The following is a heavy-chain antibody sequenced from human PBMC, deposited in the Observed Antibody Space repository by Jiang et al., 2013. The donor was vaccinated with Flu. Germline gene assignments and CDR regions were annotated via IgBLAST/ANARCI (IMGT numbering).Heavy chain of an antibody. V-gene: IGHV5-51*01. CDR3: ARQSENAFDF. Sequence: KGLEWMGSHHFGDSETRYSPSFQGQVTFSADKSISTVYLQWSSLKASDTAMYFCARQSENAFDFWGQGTMVTVSS. CDR2: HFGDSET. J-gene: IGHJ3*01.